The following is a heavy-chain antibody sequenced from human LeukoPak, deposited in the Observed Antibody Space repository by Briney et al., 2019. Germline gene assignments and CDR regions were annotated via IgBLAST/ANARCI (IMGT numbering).Heavy chain of an antibody. Sequence: GGSLRLSCAASGFTFSSYGMHWVRQAPGKGLEWVAVIWYDGSNKYYADSVKGRFTISRDNSKNTLYLQMNSLRAEDTAVYYCARDGTTPGPSMDVWGQGTTVTVSS. D-gene: IGHD1-14*01. CDR3: ARDGTTPGPSMDV. J-gene: IGHJ6*02. CDR2: IWYDGSNK. V-gene: IGHV3-33*01. CDR1: GFTFSSYG.